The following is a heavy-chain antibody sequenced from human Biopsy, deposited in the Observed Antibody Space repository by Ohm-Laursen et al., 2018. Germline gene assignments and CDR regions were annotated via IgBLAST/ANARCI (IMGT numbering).Heavy chain of an antibody. J-gene: IGHJ4*02. V-gene: IGHV4-59*01. CDR3: VRLNRRGNIIFFDY. CDR2: IYYTGHT. Sequence: PSETLSLTCTVSGGSIKSYYWNWIRQSPGKGLEWIGFIYYTGHTNYNPSLKSRATISVDTSKNQFSLKVISVTAVDTAVYYCVRLNRRGNIIFFDYWGRGTLVTVSS. CDR1: GGSIKSYY. D-gene: IGHD3/OR15-3a*01.